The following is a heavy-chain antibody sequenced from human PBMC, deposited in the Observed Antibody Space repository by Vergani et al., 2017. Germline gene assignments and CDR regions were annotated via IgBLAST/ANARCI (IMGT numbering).Heavy chain of an antibody. J-gene: IGHJ4*02. CDR2: ISYDGSNK. CDR1: GFTFSSYG. D-gene: IGHD2-15*01. Sequence: QVQLVESGGGVVQPGRSLRLSCAASGFTFSSYGMHWVRQAPGKGLEWVAVISYDGSNKYYADSVKGRFTISRDNSKNTLYLQMNSLRAEDTAVYYCARGDIYCSGGSCYSGYFDYWGQGTLVTVSS. CDR3: ARGDIYCSGGSCYSGYFDY. V-gene: IGHV3-30*03.